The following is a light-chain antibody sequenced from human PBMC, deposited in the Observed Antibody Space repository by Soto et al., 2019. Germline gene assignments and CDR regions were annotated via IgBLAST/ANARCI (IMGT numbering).Light chain of an antibody. Sequence: QTVVTQEPSFSVSPGGTVTLTCGLSSGSVSTSYYPSWYQQTPGQAPRTLIYSTDSRSSGVPDRFSGYILGNKAALTITGAHADDDSDYYCVLYMGSGISVFGGGTKLTVL. CDR3: VLYMGSGISV. J-gene: IGLJ2*01. CDR1: SGSVSTSYY. CDR2: STD. V-gene: IGLV8-61*01.